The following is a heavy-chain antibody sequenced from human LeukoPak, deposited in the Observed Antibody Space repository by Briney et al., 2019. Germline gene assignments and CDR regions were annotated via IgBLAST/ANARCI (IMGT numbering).Heavy chain of an antibody. Sequence: SETLSLTCAVYGGSFSGYYWSWIRQPPGKGLEWVGEINHSGSTNYNPSLKSRVTISVDTSKNQFSLKLSSVTAADTAVYYCARHLAGYRTRDYWGQGTLVTVSS. CDR3: ARHLAGYRTRDY. V-gene: IGHV4-34*01. CDR1: GGSFSGYY. D-gene: IGHD5-12*01. CDR2: INHSGST. J-gene: IGHJ4*02.